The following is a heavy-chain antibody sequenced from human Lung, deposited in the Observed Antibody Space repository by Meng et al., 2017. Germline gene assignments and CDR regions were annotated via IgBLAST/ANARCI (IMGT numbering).Heavy chain of an antibody. CDR3: GRSDGYIRD. V-gene: IGHV3-74*01. D-gene: IGHD5-24*01. CDR2: INTDGSST. CDR1: GFTFSTYW. J-gene: IGHJ4*02. Sequence: EVQLVESGGGLVQPGGSLRLSCAASGFTFSTYWMHWARQAPGKELVWVSHINTDGSSTNYADSVKGRFTISRDNAKNTLYLQMNSLRAEDTAVYYCGRSDGYIRDWGQGTLVTVSS.